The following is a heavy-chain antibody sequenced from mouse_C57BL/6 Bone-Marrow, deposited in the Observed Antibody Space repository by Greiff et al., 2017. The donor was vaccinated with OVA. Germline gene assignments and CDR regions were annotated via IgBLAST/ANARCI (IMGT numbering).Heavy chain of an antibody. Sequence: EVQGVESGGGLVKPGGSLKLSCAASGFTFSDYGMHWVRQAPEKGLEWVAYISSGSSTIYYADTVKGRFTISRDNAKNTLFLQMTSLRSEDTAMYYCARRVYYDYDFYWGQGTLVTVSA. J-gene: IGHJ3*01. CDR3: ARRVYYDYDFY. D-gene: IGHD2-4*01. V-gene: IGHV5-17*01. CDR2: ISSGSSTI. CDR1: GFTFSDYG.